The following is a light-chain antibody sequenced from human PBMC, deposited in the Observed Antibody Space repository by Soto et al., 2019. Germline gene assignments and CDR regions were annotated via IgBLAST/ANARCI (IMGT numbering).Light chain of an antibody. CDR2: DVS. V-gene: IGLV2-14*01. CDR3: SSYTSNVV. CDR1: SSDVGGYNY. Sequence: QSALTQPASVSGSPVQSITISCTGTSSDVGGYNYVSWYQQHPGKAPKLMIYDVSNRPSGVSNRFSGSKSGNTASLTISGLQAEDEDAYYCSSYTSNVVFGGGTQLTVL. J-gene: IGLJ2*01.